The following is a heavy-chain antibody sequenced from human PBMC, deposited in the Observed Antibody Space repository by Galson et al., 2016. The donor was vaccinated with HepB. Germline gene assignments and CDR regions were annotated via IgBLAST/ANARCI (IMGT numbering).Heavy chain of an antibody. V-gene: IGHV4-59*01. CDR3: ARIDYSGTRFDP. Sequence: SETLSLTCTVSGGSMTTYYWSWIRQPPGKGLEWIGSIYYSGSTNYNPSLKSRATISVDTSKNQFSLKLSSVTPADTAVYYCARIDYSGTRFDPWGQGTLVTASA. CDR1: GGSMTTYY. J-gene: IGHJ5*02. D-gene: IGHD1-26*01. CDR2: IYYSGST.